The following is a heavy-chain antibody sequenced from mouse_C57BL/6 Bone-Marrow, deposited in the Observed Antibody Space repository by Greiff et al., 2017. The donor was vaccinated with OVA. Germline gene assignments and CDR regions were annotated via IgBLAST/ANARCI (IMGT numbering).Heavy chain of an antibody. CDR1: GFTFSDYG. CDR3: ATYGFYAMDD. J-gene: IGHJ4*01. Sequence: EVKLQESGGGLVKPGGSLKLSCAASGFTFSDYGMHWVRQAPEKGLEWVAYISSGSSTIYYADTVKGRFTISRDNAKNTLFLQMTSLRSEDTAMYYCATYGFYAMDDWGQGTSVTVSS. V-gene: IGHV5-17*01. D-gene: IGHD2-2*01. CDR2: ISSGSSTI.